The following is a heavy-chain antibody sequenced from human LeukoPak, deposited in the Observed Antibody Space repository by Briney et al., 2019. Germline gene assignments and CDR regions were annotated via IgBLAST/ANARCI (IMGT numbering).Heavy chain of an antibody. CDR3: ATITIFGVANPNYYYMDV. J-gene: IGHJ6*03. V-gene: IGHV1-69*13. CDR1: GYTFTSYG. CDR2: IIPIFGTA. D-gene: IGHD3-3*01. Sequence: SVNVSCKPSGYTFTSYGISWVRQAPGQGLEWMGGIIPIFGTANYAQKFQGRVTTTADESTSTAYMELSSLRSEDTAVYYCATITIFGVANPNYYYMDVWGKGTTVTVSS.